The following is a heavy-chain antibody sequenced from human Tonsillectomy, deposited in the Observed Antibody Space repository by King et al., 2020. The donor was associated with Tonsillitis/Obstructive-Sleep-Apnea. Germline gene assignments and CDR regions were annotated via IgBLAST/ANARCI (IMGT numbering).Heavy chain of an antibody. Sequence: VQLVESGGGLVKPGGSLRLSCAASGFTLSNAWMSWVRQAPGGGVEWVGRIKSISDGGTADYTAPVKGRFTISRDDPKNTLYLQMNSLKTEDAALYYCSASTLSGAFDIWGQGTGVTVSS. CDR2: IKSISDGGTA. CDR3: SASTLSGAFDI. J-gene: IGHJ3*02. D-gene: IGHD3-10*01. V-gene: IGHV3-15*01. CDR1: GFTLSNAW.